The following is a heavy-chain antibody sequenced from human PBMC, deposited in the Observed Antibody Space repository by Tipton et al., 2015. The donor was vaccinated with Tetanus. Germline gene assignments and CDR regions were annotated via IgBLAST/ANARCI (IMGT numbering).Heavy chain of an antibody. CDR1: GGSVRSGDYS. J-gene: IGHJ3*01. CDR3: ARGGRDAYNNPLGAFDV. D-gene: IGHD5-24*01. Sequence: TLSLTCTVSGGSVRSGDYSWNWVRQSPGKGLEWIGEISHSGSSSYSPSLKSRVTISVDTSKNQFSLRLRSVAAADTAVYYCARGGRDAYNNPLGAFDVWGRGTTVTVSS. V-gene: IGHV4-61*08. CDR2: ISHSGSS.